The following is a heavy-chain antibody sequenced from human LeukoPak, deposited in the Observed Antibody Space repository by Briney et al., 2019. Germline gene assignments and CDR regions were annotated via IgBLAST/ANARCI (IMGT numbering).Heavy chain of an antibody. CDR1: GGSISGSSYY. D-gene: IGHD3-10*01. CDR3: ARRYYYGSGSQSHFDY. Sequence: SETLSLTCTVSGGSISGSSYYWGWIRQPPGKGLEWIGSIYYSGSTYYNPSLKSRVTISVDTSKNQFSLKLSSVTAADTAVYYCARRYYYGSGSQSHFDYWGQGTLVTVSS. J-gene: IGHJ4*02. V-gene: IGHV4-39*01. CDR2: IYYSGST.